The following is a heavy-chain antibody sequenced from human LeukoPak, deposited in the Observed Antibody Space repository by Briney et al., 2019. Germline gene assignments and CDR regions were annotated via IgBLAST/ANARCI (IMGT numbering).Heavy chain of an antibody. CDR2: IKQDGSEK. D-gene: IGHD2-2*01. Sequence: GGSPRLSCAASGITFSSYWMSWVRQAPGKGLEWVANIKQDGSEKYYVDSVKGRFTISRDNAKNSLYLQMNSLRAEDTAVYYCARVVVPAAIFDYWGQGTLVTVSS. V-gene: IGHV3-7*01. CDR3: ARVVVPAAIFDY. CDR1: GITFSSYW. J-gene: IGHJ4*02.